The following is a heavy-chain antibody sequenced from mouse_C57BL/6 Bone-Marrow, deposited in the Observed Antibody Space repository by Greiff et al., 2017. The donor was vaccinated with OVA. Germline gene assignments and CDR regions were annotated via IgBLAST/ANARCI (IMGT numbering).Heavy chain of an antibody. CDR3: ARRDGYDYTWFAY. D-gene: IGHD2-4*01. J-gene: IGHJ3*01. CDR2: INPNNDGT. CDR1: GYTFTDYN. Sequence: EVQLQQSGPELVKPGASVKMSCKASGYTFTDYNMHWVKQSHGKSLEWIGYINPNNDGTSYNQKFKGKATLTVNKSSSTAYMELRSLTSEDSAVYYCARRDGYDYTWFAYWGQGTLVTVSA. V-gene: IGHV1-22*01.